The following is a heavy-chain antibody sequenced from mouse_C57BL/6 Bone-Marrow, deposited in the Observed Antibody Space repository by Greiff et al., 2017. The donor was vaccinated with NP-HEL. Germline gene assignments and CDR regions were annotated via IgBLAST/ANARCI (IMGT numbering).Heavy chain of an antibody. Sequence: QVQLQQSGPGLVQPSQSLSITCTVSGFSLTSYGVHWVRQSPGKGLEWLGVIWSGGSTDYNAAFISRLSISKDNSKSQVFFKINSLQADDTAIYYCARKRGSTMAFAYWGQGTLVTVSA. V-gene: IGHV2-2*01. D-gene: IGHD2-1*01. J-gene: IGHJ3*01. CDR2: IWSGGST. CDR1: GFSLTSYG. CDR3: ARKRGSTMAFAY.